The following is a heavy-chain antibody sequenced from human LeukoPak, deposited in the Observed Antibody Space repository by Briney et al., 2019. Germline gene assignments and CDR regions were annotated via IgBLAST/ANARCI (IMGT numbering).Heavy chain of an antibody. CDR1: GFTFSSYA. D-gene: IGHD6-13*01. J-gene: IGHJ4*02. V-gene: IGHV3-23*01. CDR2: IIGSGGDT. CDR3: AKAWAAAGTFAS. Sequence: GGSLRLSCAASGFTFSSYAMSWVRQAPGKGLEWVSTIIGSGGDTYYADSVKGRFTISRDTSKNTLYLRMKSLRAEDTAVYYCAKAWAAAGTFASWGQGTLVTVSS.